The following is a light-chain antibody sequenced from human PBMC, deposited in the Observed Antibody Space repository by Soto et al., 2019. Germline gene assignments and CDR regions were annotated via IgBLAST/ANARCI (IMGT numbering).Light chain of an antibody. CDR1: QSGSSSY. CDR3: QQYGSSALT. CDR2: DAS. J-gene: IGKJ4*01. V-gene: IGKV3D-20*01. Sequence: EIVLTQSPATLSLSPGERATLSCGASQSGSSSYLAWYQQKPGLAPRLLIYDASSRATGIPDRFSGSGSGTDFTLTISRLEPEDFAVYYCQQYGSSALTFGGGTKVEIK.